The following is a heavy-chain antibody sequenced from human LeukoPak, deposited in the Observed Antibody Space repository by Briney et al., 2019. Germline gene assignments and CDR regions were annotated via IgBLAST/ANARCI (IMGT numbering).Heavy chain of an antibody. J-gene: IGHJ4*02. CDR3: ASQGDY. CDR1: GFTFSSYS. V-gene: IGHV3-48*04. Sequence: PGGSLRLSCAASGFTFSSYSMNWVRQAPGKGLEWVSYISSSSSTIYYADSVEGRFTISRDNAKNSLYLQMNSLSAEDTAVCYCASQGDYWGQGTLVTVSS. CDR2: ISSSSSTI.